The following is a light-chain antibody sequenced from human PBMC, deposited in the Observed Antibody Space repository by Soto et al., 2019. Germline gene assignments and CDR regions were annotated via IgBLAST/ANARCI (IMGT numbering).Light chain of an antibody. CDR1: QDISNY. CDR2: AAS. CDR3: QKYTSAPRT. Sequence: DIQMTQSPSSLSASVGDRVTITCRASQDISNYLAWCQQKPGKVPKLLIYAASTLQSGVPSRFSGSGSGTDVTLTISSLQPEDVATYYCQKYTSAPRTFGQWPKVEIK. V-gene: IGKV1-27*01. J-gene: IGKJ1*01.